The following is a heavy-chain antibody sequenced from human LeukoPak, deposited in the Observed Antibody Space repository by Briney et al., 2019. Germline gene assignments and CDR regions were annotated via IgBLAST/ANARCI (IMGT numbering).Heavy chain of an antibody. CDR2: IWYDGSNK. D-gene: IGHD6-19*01. Sequence: QPGRSLRLSCAASGFTFSSYGMHWVRQAPGKGLEWVAVIWYDGSNKYYADSVKGRFTISRDNSKNTLYLQMNSLRAEDTAVYYCARDFVHGGSGWYGPGDYWGQGTLVTVSS. CDR1: GFTFSSYG. V-gene: IGHV3-33*01. CDR3: ARDFVHGGSGWYGPGDY. J-gene: IGHJ4*02.